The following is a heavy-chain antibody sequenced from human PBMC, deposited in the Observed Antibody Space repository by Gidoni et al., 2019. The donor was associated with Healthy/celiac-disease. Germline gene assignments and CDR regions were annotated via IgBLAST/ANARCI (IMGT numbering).Heavy chain of an antibody. CDR3: ARTGIVGAFDY. CDR1: GFTFSSYG. J-gene: IGHJ4*02. D-gene: IGHD1-26*01. CDR2: RWYDGSNK. Sequence: RLSCAASGFTFSSYGMHWVRQAPGKGLEWVAVRWYDGSNKYYADPVKGRFTISRDNSKNTLYLQMNSLRAEDTAVYYCARTGIVGAFDYWGQGTLVTVSS. V-gene: IGHV3-33*01.